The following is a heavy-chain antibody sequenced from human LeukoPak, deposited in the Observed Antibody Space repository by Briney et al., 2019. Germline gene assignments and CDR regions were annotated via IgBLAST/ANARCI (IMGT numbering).Heavy chain of an antibody. J-gene: IGHJ6*04. D-gene: IGHD5-18*01. CDR2: INHNGST. CDR3: ARAPSKGHIYGYFSV. V-gene: IGHV4-34*01. CDR1: GGSFSGYY. Sequence: PSETLSLTCTVYGGSFSGYYWGWIRQPPGKGLEWIGEINHNGSTNYNPSLKSRVTISIDTSKNQFSLKLSSVTAADTAVYYCARAPSKGHIYGYFSVWGKGTTVTVSS.